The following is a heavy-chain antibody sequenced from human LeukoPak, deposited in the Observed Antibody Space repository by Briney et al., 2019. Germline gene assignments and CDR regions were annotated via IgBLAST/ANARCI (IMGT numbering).Heavy chain of an antibody. Sequence: PSETLSLTCTVSGGSISSYYWSWIRQPPGKGLEWIGYIYYSVSTNYNPSLKSRVTISVDTSKNQFSLKLSSVTAADTAVYYCARLVEGNFDYWGQGTLVTVSS. J-gene: IGHJ4*02. CDR3: ARLVEGNFDY. D-gene: IGHD1-26*01. CDR2: IYYSVST. CDR1: GGSISSYY. V-gene: IGHV4-59*01.